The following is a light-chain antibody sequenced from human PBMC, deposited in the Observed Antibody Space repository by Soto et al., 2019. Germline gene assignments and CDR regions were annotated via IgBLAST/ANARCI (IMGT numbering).Light chain of an antibody. CDR3: SSYGSSSTLV. J-gene: IGLJ1*01. CDR1: SSDVGGYNF. V-gene: IGLV2-14*03. Sequence: QSALTQPASVSGSPGQSITISCTGASSDVGGYNFVSWYQQHPGKAPKLIICDVSDRPSGVSNRFSGSKSGNTASLTISGLQAEDEADYYCSSYGSSSTLVFGTGTKVTVL. CDR2: DVS.